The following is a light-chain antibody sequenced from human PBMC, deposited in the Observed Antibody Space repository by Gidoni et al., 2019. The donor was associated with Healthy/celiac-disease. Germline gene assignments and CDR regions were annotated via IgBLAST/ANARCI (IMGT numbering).Light chain of an antibody. V-gene: IGKV1-5*03. CDR1: QSISSW. J-gene: IGKJ2*03. CDR3: QQYNSYSS. CDR2: KAS. Sequence: DIQMTQSPSTLSASVGDRVTITCRASQSISSWLAWYQQKPGKAPKLLIYKASSLESGVPSRFSGSGSGTKFTLTISSLQPDDFATYYCQQYNSYSSFXXXTKLEIK.